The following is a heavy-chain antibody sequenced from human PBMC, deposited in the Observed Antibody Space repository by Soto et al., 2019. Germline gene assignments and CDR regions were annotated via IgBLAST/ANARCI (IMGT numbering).Heavy chain of an antibody. D-gene: IGHD2-21*02. CDR3: ARRSGGNSYYFAY. V-gene: IGHV4-59*08. CDR2: FSDTGST. CDR1: GGSISTYY. Sequence: SETLSLTCTVSGGSISTYYWSWIRQPPGKGLECIGYFSDTGSTNYNPSLKSRVTISVDTSKNQFSLKLSSVTAADTAVYYCARRSGGNSYYFAYWGQGTLVTVSS. J-gene: IGHJ4*02.